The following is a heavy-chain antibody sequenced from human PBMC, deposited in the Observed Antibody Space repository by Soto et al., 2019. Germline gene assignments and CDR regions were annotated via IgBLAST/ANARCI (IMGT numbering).Heavy chain of an antibody. CDR2: IYPGDSDT. Sequence: PGESLKISCKGSGYSFTSYWIGWVRQMPGKGLEWMGIIYPGDSDTRYSPSFQGQVTISADKSISTAYLQWSSLKASDTAMYYCARQHYYDSSGYYPLPPLGMDVWGQGTTVTVSS. D-gene: IGHD3-22*01. CDR1: GYSFTSYW. V-gene: IGHV5-51*01. J-gene: IGHJ6*02. CDR3: ARQHYYDSSGYYPLPPLGMDV.